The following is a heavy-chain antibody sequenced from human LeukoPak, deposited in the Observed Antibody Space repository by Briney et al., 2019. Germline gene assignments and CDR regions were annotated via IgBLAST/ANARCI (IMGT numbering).Heavy chain of an antibody. Sequence: PGGSLRLSCAASVFTFSSYSMNWVREAPGKGLEWVSYISSSSSTIYYADSVKDRFTISRDNAKNSLYLQMNSLRAEDTAVYYCARDRKGALLWFGISRWYFDLWGRGTLVTVSS. CDR1: VFTFSSYS. D-gene: IGHD3-10*01. J-gene: IGHJ2*01. CDR2: ISSSSSTI. CDR3: ARDRKGALLWFGISRWYFDL. V-gene: IGHV3-48*01.